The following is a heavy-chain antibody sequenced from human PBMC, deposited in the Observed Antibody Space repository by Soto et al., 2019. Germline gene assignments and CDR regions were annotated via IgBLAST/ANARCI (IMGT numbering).Heavy chain of an antibody. D-gene: IGHD2-15*01. V-gene: IGHV4-39*07. CDR2: IYYSGNA. CDR1: GGSISSSSYY. J-gene: IGHJ4*02. CDR3: ARGACSGGSCYSWNQYFDY. Sequence: PSETLSLTCTVSGGSISSSSYYWGWIRQPPGKGLEWIGSIYYSGNAYYNPSLKSRVTISVDTSKNQFSLKLSSVTAADTAVYYCARGACSGGSCYSWNQYFDYWGQGTLVTVSS.